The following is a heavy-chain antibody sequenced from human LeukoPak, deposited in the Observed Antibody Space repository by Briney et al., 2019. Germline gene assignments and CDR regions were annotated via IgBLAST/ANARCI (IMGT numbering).Heavy chain of an antibody. CDR3: AREYCSGGSCYRRQYYFDY. J-gene: IGHJ4*02. CDR1: GFTVSSNS. V-gene: IGHV3-53*01. Sequence: GGSLRLSCAVSGFTVSSNSMSWARQAPGKGLEWVSILYSGGGKDYADSVKGRFTISRDNSKSTLYLGMNSLRVEDTAVYYCAREYCSGGSCYRRQYYFDYWGQGTLVTVSS. D-gene: IGHD2-15*01. CDR2: LYSGGGK.